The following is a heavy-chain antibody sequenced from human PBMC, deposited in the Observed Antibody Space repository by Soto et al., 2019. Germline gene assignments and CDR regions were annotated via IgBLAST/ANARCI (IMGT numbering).Heavy chain of an antibody. J-gene: IGHJ4*02. CDR1: GFTFSNYG. D-gene: IGHD5-18*01. V-gene: IGHV3-30*18. Sequence: QVQLVESGGGVVQPGRSLRLSCAASGFTFSNYGMHWVRQAPGKGLEWVALISSDGSNKYYADYVKGRFTISSNNSKNTLFLQMNSLRVEATTLYSCPKDGYTYCCDQFWGQGTLVTVSS. CDR3: PKDGYTYCCDQF. CDR2: ISSDGSNK.